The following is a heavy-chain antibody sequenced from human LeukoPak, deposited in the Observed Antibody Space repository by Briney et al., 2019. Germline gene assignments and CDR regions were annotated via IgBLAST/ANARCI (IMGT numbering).Heavy chain of an antibody. V-gene: IGHV3-21*01. CDR2: ISSSSSYI. J-gene: IGHJ4*02. Sequence: GGSLRLSXAASGITFSSYNMNWVRQAPGKGLEWVSSISSSSSYIYYADSVKGRFTISRDNAKNSLYLQMNSLRAEDTAVYYCGTRGYSEYYFDYWGQGTLVTVSS. D-gene: IGHD3-22*01. CDR1: GITFSSYN. CDR3: GTRGYSEYYFDY.